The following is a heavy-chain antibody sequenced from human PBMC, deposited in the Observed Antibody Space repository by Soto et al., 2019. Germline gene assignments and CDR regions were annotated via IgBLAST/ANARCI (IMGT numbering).Heavy chain of an antibody. CDR1: GDTSSTYS. V-gene: IGHV1-69*02. CDR3: AGGYCSGGSCYSHRYNWFDP. Sequence: QVQLVQSGAEVKKTGSSVKVSCKASGDTSSTYSINWVRQAPGQGLEWVGRIIPILALTNYAQRFQGRVTITADKSTSKVYMELSSLRSEDTAVYYCAGGYCSGGSCYSHRYNWFDPWGQGTLVTVSS. D-gene: IGHD2-15*01. J-gene: IGHJ5*02. CDR2: IIPILALT.